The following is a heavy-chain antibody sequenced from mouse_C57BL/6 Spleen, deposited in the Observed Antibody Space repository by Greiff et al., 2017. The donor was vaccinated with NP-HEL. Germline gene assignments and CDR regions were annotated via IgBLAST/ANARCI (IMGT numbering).Heavy chain of an antibody. CDR1: GYTFTSYW. V-gene: IGHV1-52*01. CDR3: ARRDGYYYAMDD. CDR2: IDPSDSET. Sequence: QVQLQQPGAELVRPGSSVKLSCKASGYTFTSYWMHWVKQRPIQGLEWIGNIDPSDSETHYNQKFKDKATLTVDKSSSTAYMQLSSLTSEDSAVYYCARRDGYYYAMDDWGQGTSVTVSS. J-gene: IGHJ4*01. D-gene: IGHD2-3*01.